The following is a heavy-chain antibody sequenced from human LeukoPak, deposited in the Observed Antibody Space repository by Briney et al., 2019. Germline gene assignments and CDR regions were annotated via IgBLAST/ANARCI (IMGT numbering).Heavy chain of an antibody. CDR3: ARSAAVTTGYFDY. CDR1: GGSISSSGYY. CDR2: IYSNGNT. Sequence: PSETVSLTCSVSGGSISSSGYYWRWIRQSPEKELDWIGSIYSNGNTYYNPSVKIRVTISVDTSALQFSLKLTSVTAAETAVYYCARSAAVTTGYFDYWGQGALVTVSS. D-gene: IGHD4-17*01. V-gene: IGHV4-39*07. J-gene: IGHJ4*02.